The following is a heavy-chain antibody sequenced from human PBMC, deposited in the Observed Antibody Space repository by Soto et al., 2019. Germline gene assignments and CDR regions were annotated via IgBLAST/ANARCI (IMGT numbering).Heavy chain of an antibody. CDR1: GFTFSSYA. CDR3: AKDQGLLNIMITFGGVAPFAFDI. J-gene: IGHJ3*02. V-gene: IGHV3-23*01. CDR2: ISGSGGST. Sequence: GGSLRLSCAASGFTFSSYAMSWVRQAPGKGLEWVSAISGSGGSTYYADSVKGRFTISRDNSKNTLYLQMNSLRAEDTAVYYCAKDQGLLNIMITFGGVAPFAFDIWGQGTMVTVSS. D-gene: IGHD3-16*01.